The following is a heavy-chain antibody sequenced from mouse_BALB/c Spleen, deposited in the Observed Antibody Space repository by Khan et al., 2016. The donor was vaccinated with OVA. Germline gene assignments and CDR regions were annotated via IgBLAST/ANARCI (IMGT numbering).Heavy chain of an antibody. Sequence: QVQLQQPGTELVRPGASVKLSCKASGYTFTNYWINWVKQRPGQGLEWIGNIYPSDSYTNYHLQFNDKATLTVDKSSSTAYMQLSSPTSEGSAVYYCRGEGVDGSWFAYWGQGTLVTVSA. CDR1: GYTFTNYW. J-gene: IGHJ3*01. CDR2: IYPSDSYT. V-gene: IGHV1-69*02. CDR3: RGEGVDGSWFAY. D-gene: IGHD2-3*01.